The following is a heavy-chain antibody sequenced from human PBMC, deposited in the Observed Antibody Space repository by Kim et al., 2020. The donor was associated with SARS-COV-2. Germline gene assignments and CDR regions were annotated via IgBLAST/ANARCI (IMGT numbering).Heavy chain of an antibody. D-gene: IGHD3-10*01. CDR3: AREGLWFGELGGMDV. CDR1: GGSISSYY. V-gene: IGHV4-59*01. Sequence: SETLSLTCTVSGGSISSYYWSWIRQPPGKGLEWIGYIYYSGSTNYNPSLKSRVTISVDTSKNQFSLKLSSVTAADTAVYYCAREGLWFGELGGMDVWGQGTTVTVSS. CDR2: IYYSGST. J-gene: IGHJ6*02.